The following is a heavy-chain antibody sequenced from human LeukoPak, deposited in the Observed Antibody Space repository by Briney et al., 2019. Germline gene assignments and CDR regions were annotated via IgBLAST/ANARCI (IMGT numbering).Heavy chain of an antibody. J-gene: IGHJ4*02. CDR3: ARYSLPTSVPRNLAQTYYFGY. D-gene: IGHD2-15*01. V-gene: IGHV1-69*13. CDR1: GYTFTSYA. Sequence: ASVKVSCTASGYTFTSYAISWVRQAPGQGLEWMGGIIPIFGTANYAQKFQGRVTITADESTSTAYMELSSLRSEDTAVYYCARYSLPTSVPRNLAQTYYFGYWGQGTLVTVSS. CDR2: IIPIFGTA.